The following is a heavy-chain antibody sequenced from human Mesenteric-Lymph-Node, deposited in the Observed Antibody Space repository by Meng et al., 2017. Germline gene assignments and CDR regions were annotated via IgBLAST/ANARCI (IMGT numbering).Heavy chain of an antibody. CDR2: IYHSGST. V-gene: IGHV4-39*07. Sequence: GSLRLSCTVSGGSISSSSYYWSWIRQPPGKGLEWIGSIYHSGSTYYNPSLKSRVTISVDTSKNQFSLKLSSVTAADTAVYYCARDSGYDFRVFDYWGQGTLVTVSS. CDR1: GGSISSSSYY. D-gene: IGHD5-12*01. CDR3: ARDSGYDFRVFDY. J-gene: IGHJ4*02.